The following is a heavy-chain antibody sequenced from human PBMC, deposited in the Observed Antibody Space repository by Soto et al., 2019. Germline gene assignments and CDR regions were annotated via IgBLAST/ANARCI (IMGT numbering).Heavy chain of an antibody. V-gene: IGHV2-5*02. CDR3: AQILSGYNAFDI. Sequence: QITLKESGPTLVKPTQTLTLTCTFSGFSLSTSGVGVGWIRQPPGKALEWLALIYWDDDKRYSPSLKSRLTITKDTSKNQVAPTMTNMDPVDTARYYCAQILSGYNAFDIWGQGRMVTVSS. J-gene: IGHJ3*02. CDR1: GFSLSTSGVG. D-gene: IGHD3-10*01. CDR2: IYWDDDK.